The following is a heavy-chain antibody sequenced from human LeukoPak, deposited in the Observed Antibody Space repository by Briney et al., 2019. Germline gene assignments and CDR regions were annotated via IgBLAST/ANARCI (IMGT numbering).Heavy chain of an antibody. J-gene: IGHJ3*02. Sequence: SQTLSLTFAISGDSVSINTVAWNWIRQSPSRGLEWLGRTYYRSKWYNDYAVSVKSRITINPDTSKNQFSLQLNSVTPEDTAVYYCARDLPLSDAFDIWGQGTMVTVSS. V-gene: IGHV6-1*01. CDR1: GDSVSINTVA. CDR2: TYYRSKWYN. CDR3: ARDLPLSDAFDI.